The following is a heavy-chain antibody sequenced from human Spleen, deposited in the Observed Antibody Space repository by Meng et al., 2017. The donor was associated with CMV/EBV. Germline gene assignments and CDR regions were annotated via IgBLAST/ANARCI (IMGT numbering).Heavy chain of an antibody. J-gene: IGHJ6*02. CDR2: IFSNDEK. CDR1: GFSLSTSGVG. D-gene: IGHD6-6*01. Sequence: SGPTLVKPTQTLTLTCTFSGFSLSTSGVGVGWIRQPPGKALEWLAHIFSNDEKSYSTSLKSRLTISKDTSKSQVVLTMTNMDPVDTATYYCARISSFYYYYGMDVWGQGTTVTVSS. V-gene: IGHV2-26*01. CDR3: ARISSFYYYYGMDV.